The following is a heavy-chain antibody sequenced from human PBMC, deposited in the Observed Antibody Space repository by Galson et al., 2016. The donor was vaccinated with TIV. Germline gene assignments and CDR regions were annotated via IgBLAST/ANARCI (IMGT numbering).Heavy chain of an antibody. CDR2: IYYTGGT. J-gene: IGHJ4*02. V-gene: IGHV4-39*01. CDR3: ARIPTIWKSYIYIGSH. Sequence: TLSLTCTVSGGSIGSSSYHWGWIRQPPGKGLEWIGSIYYTGGTNYNPSLKSRVTISVDRSKNQFSLKLRSVSAADTAVYYCARIPTIWKSYIYIGSHWGQGTLVTASS. D-gene: IGHD3-10*01. CDR1: GGSIGSSSYH.